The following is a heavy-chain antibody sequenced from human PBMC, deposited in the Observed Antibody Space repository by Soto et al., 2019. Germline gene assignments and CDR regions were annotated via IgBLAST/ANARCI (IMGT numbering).Heavy chain of an antibody. J-gene: IGHJ5*02. D-gene: IGHD1-7*01. CDR3: ARVRWAGTTDNWFGP. CDR2: IYYSGST. CDR1: GGSISSGDYY. V-gene: IGHV4-30-4*01. Sequence: SETLSLTCTVSGGSISSGDYYWSWIRQPPGKGLEWIGYIYYSGSTYYNPSLKSRVTISVDTSKNQFSLKLSSVTAADTAVYYCARVRWAGTTDNWFGPWGQGTLVTVSS.